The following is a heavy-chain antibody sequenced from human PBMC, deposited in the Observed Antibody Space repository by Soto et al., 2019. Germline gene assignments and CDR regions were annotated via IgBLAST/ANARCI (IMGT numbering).Heavy chain of an antibody. CDR2: ISAYNGNT. J-gene: IGHJ5*02. CDR3: ARVVGTLVHWFDP. Sequence: QVQLVQSGAEVKKPGASVKVSCKASGYNFNSYTISWVRQAPGQGLEWMGRISAYNGNTNYAQKLQGRVTITTDTSASTADMELRSLRSDDTAVYHCARVVGTLVHWFDPWGQGTLVTVSS. V-gene: IGHV1-18*01. D-gene: IGHD2-21*02. CDR1: GYNFNSYT.